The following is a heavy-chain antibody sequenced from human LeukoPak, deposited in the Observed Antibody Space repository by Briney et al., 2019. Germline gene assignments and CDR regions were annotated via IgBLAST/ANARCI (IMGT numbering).Heavy chain of an antibody. CDR3: ARVLMVRGAPDY. D-gene: IGHD3-10*01. J-gene: IGHJ4*02. CDR2: INHSGST. V-gene: IGHV4-34*01. CDR1: GGSFSDNY. Sequence: SETLSLTCAVYGGSFSDNYWSWIRQSPGKGLEWIGDINHSGSTNYNPSLKSRVTISVDTSKNQFSLKLSSVTAADTAVYYCARVLMVRGAPDYWGQGTLVTVSS.